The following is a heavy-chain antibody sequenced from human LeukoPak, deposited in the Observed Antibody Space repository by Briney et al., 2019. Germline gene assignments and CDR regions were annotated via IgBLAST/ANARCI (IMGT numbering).Heavy chain of an antibody. CDR2: ISAYNGNT. V-gene: IGHV1-18*01. J-gene: IGHJ4*02. Sequence: PQASVKVSCKASGYTFSSFVLSCVRRAPGQGRGRMGWISAYNGNTNYAQKLQGRVTMTTDTSTSTAYMELRSLRSDDTAVYYCARIWFEDRALDYWGQGTLVTVSS. D-gene: IGHD3-10*01. CDR1: GYTFSSFV. CDR3: ARIWFEDRALDY.